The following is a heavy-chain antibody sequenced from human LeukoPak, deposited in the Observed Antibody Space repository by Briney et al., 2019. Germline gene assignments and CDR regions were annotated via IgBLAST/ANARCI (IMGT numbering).Heavy chain of an antibody. CDR1: GGSISSSSYY. CDR3: ARGKYSSSPEWFDP. CDR2: IYYSGST. D-gene: IGHD6-13*01. Sequence: SETLSLTCTVSGGSISSSSYYWSWIRQPPGKGLEWIGYIYYSGSTNYNPSLKSRVTISVDTSKNQFSLKLSSVTAADTAVYYCARGKYSSSPEWFDPWGQGTLVTVSS. J-gene: IGHJ5*02. V-gene: IGHV4-61*01.